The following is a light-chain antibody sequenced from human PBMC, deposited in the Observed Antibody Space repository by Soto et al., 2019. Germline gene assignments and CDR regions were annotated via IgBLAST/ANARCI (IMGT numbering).Light chain of an antibody. V-gene: IGKV1-16*02. Sequence: DIQMTQSPRFLSASVGDRVTITCRASQNIRTYLTWYQQKPGKAPRSLIYSASSLQSGVPSKFSGSGSGTDFTLTISDMQPDDFATYYCQQYYRYPWTFGQGTKVEIK. CDR3: QQYYRYPWT. J-gene: IGKJ1*01. CDR1: QNIRTY. CDR2: SAS.